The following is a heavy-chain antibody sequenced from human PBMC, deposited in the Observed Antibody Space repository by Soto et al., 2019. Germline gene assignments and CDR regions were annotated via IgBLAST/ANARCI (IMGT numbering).Heavy chain of an antibody. CDR2: IYWDDDK. CDR1: GFSLSTSGVG. D-gene: IGHD3-10*01. Sequence: SGPTLVNPTQTLTLTCTFSGFSLSTSGVGVGWIRQPPGKALEWLALIYWDDDKRYSPSLKSRLTITKDTSKNQVVLTMTNMDPVETATFYCPPSDSMIRGVMAPSYWGQGTLVTVSS. CDR3: PPSDSMIRGVMAPSY. J-gene: IGHJ4*02. V-gene: IGHV2-5*02.